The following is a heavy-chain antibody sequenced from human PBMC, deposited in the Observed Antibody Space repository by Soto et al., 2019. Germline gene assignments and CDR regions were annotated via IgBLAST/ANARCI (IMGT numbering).Heavy chain of an antibody. CDR2: IKTKAHGEKT. D-gene: IGHD2-21*01. CDR1: GFTFSNAW. Sequence: GGSLRLSCAASGFTFSNAWMNWVRQAPGKGLEWVGRIKTKAHGEKTDHAAHVKDRFTISRDDSRSTLYLQMNGLETEDTAVYYCTTDYSFVASVDYWGQGTLVTVSS. J-gene: IGHJ4*02. V-gene: IGHV3-15*07. CDR3: TTDYSFVASVDY.